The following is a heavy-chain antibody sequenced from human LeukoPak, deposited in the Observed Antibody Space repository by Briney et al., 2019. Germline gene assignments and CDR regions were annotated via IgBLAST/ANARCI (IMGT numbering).Heavy chain of an antibody. Sequence: GGSLRLSCAASGFNFSSYAMHWVRQAPGKGLEWVAVISYDESNKYYADSVKGRFTISRDNSKNTLYLQMNSLRAEDTAVYYCARGGRVASCDYWGQGTLVTVSS. CDR1: GFNFSSYA. CDR3: ARGGRVASCDY. V-gene: IGHV3-30-3*01. J-gene: IGHJ4*02. CDR2: ISYDESNK. D-gene: IGHD2-2*01.